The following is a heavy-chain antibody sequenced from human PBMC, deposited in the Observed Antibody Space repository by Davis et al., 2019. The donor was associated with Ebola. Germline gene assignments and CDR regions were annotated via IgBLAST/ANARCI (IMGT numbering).Heavy chain of an antibody. CDR2: IIPIFGTA. CDR3: ARRSGGATDPRRPYYYYGMDV. D-gene: IGHD1-26*01. CDR1: GGTFSSYA. V-gene: IGHV1-69*13. Sequence: AALVKVSCKASGGTFSSYAISWVRQAPGQGLEWMGGIIPIFGTANYAQKFQGRVTITADESTSTAYMELSSLRSEDTAVYYCARRSGGATDPRRPYYYYGMDVWGQGTTVTVSS. J-gene: IGHJ6*02.